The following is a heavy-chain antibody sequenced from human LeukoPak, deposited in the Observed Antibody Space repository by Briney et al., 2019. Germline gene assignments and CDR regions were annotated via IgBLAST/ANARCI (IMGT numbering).Heavy chain of an antibody. CDR2: IKQDGSEK. CDR3: AKDLPRFIKAVDIVATSLAPDAFDI. CDR1: GFTFSSYW. Sequence: GGSLRLSCAASGFTFSSYWMSWVRQAPGKGLEWVANIKQDGSEKYYVDSVKGRFTISRDNAKNSLYLQMNSLRAEDTAVYYCAKDLPRFIKAVDIVATSLAPDAFDIWGQGTMVTVSS. V-gene: IGHV3-7*03. J-gene: IGHJ3*02. D-gene: IGHD5-12*01.